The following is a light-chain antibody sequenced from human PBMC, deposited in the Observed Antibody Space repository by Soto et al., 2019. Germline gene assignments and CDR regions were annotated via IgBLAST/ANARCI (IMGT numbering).Light chain of an antibody. V-gene: IGKV1-5*03. J-gene: IGKJ4*01. Sequence: DIQMTQSPSTLSASVGDRVTITCRASQSISSWLAWYQQKPGKAPKLLIYKASSLESGVPSRFSGSGSGTEFTLTISSLQPDDFATYYCQQYSSSSVTFGGGTKVDI. CDR1: QSISSW. CDR3: QQYSSSSVT. CDR2: KAS.